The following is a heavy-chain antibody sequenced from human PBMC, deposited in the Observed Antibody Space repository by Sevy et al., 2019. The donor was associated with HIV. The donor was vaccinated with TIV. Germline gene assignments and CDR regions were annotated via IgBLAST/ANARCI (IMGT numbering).Heavy chain of an antibody. Sequence: SETLSLTCAVYGGSFSGYYWSWIRQPPGKGLEWIGEINHSGSTNYNPSLKSRVTISVDRSKNQFSLKLSPVTAADTAVYYCARHCGSTSCSHAFDIWGQGTMVTVSS. V-gene: IGHV4-34*01. CDR2: INHSGST. CDR3: ARHCGSTSCSHAFDI. D-gene: IGHD2-2*01. CDR1: GGSFSGYY. J-gene: IGHJ3*02.